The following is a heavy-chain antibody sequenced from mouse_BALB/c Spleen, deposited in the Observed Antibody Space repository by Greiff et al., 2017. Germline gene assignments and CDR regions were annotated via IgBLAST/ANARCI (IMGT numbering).Heavy chain of an antibody. Sequence: EVKLQESGPGLVKPSQSLSLTCTVTGYSITSDYAWNWIRQFPGNKLEWMGYISYSGSTSYNPSLKSRISITRDTSKNQFFLQLNSVTTEDTATYYCARERQLGLRMDYWGQGTSVTVSS. J-gene: IGHJ4*01. V-gene: IGHV3-2*02. CDR3: ARERQLGLRMDY. CDR1: GYSITSDYA. D-gene: IGHD3-2*01. CDR2: ISYSGST.